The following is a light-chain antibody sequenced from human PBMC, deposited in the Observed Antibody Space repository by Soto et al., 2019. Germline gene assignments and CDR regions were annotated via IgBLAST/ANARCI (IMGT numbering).Light chain of an antibody. V-gene: IGKV3-11*01. CDR1: QSIRSY. Sequence: EIVLTQSPATLSLSPGERATLSCRASQSIRSYLAWFQHKPGQAPRLLIYDASNRATGIPARFSGSGSGTDFTLTISSLEPEDFAVYYCQQRSNWPTFGGGTKVEIK. J-gene: IGKJ4*01. CDR2: DAS. CDR3: QQRSNWPT.